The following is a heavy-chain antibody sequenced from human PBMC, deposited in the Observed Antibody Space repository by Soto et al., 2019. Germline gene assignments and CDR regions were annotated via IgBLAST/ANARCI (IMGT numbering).Heavy chain of an antibody. CDR1: AGMISPCCYY. CDR3: KNAASTEIHIYY. J-gene: IGHJ6*01. V-gene: IGHV4-31*03. Sequence: PSQTLSLTSSVSAGMISPCCYYWCWIRQQPGKGLEWIGYIYYSGSTYYNPSLKSRVTISVDTSKNQFSLKLSSVTAADTAVYYFKNAASTEIHIYY. D-gene: IGHD6-25*01. CDR2: IYYSGST.